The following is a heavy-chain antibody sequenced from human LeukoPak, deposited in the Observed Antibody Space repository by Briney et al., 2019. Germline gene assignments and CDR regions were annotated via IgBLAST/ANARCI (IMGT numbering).Heavy chain of an antibody. CDR3: ASNVVVPAAAD. J-gene: IGHJ4*02. V-gene: IGHV3-21*01. CDR2: ISSSSSYI. Sequence: GGSLRLSCAASGFTFSSYSMNWVRQAPGKGLEWVSSISSSSSYIYYADSVKGRFTISRDNAKNSLYLQMNSLRAEDTAVYYCASNVVVPAAADWGQGTLFTVSS. CDR1: GFTFSSYS. D-gene: IGHD2-2*01.